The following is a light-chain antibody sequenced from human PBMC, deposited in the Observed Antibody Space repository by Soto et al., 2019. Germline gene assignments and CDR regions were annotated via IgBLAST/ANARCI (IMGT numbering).Light chain of an antibody. J-gene: IGLJ2*01. CDR1: SGHSSYS. CDR3: ETWDSKRLV. CDR2: LEGSGSY. V-gene: IGLV4-60*03. Sequence: QPVLTQSSSASASMGSSVKLTCTLSSGHSSYSIAWHQQQPGKAPRYLMKLEGSGSYNKGSGVPDRFSGSSSGADRYLTINHLQSEDEADYYCETWDSKRLVVGGRTKDTVL.